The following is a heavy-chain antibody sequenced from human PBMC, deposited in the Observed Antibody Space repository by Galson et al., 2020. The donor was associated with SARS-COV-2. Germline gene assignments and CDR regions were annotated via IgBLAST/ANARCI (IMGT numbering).Heavy chain of an antibody. Sequence: SETLSLTCAVYGGSFSGYYWTWIRQPPGKGLEWIGEINHSGSTNYNPSLKSRVTISVDTSKNQFSLKLSSVTAADTAVYYCARAYYDRSAYPGVDACDIWGQGTMVTVCS. CDR2: INHSGST. CDR3: ARAYYDRSAYPGVDACDI. V-gene: IGHV4-34*01. D-gene: IGHD3-22*01. J-gene: IGHJ3*02. CDR1: GGSFSGYY.